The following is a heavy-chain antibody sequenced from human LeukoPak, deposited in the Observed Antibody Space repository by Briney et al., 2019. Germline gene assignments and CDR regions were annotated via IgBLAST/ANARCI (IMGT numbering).Heavy chain of an antibody. D-gene: IGHD3-22*01. J-gene: IGHJ4*02. CDR2: MNPNSGNT. CDR1: GYTFTSYD. Sequence: ASVKVSCKASGYTFTSYDINWVRQATGQGLEWMGWMNPNSGNTGYAQKFQGRVTMTRNTSISTAYMELSRLRSDDTAVYYCARVPRHYYDSSGYDYWGQGTLVTVSS. V-gene: IGHV1-8*01. CDR3: ARVPRHYYDSSGYDY.